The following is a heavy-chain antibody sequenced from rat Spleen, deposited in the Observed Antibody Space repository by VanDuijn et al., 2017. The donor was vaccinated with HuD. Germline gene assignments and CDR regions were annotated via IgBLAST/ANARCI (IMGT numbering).Heavy chain of an antibody. CDR3: ERDRYSGPDY. V-gene: IGHV5-22*01. Sequence: EVQLVESGGGLVQPGSPLKLSCAASGFTFSDYNMAWVRQAPKKGLEWVATISYEGSSTYYGDSVKGRFTISRDNAKNTLYLQMSKLGSEDTAIYYCERDRYSGPDYWGQGVMVTVSS. J-gene: IGHJ2*01. CDR2: ISYEGSST. CDR1: GFTFSDYN. D-gene: IGHD1-1*01.